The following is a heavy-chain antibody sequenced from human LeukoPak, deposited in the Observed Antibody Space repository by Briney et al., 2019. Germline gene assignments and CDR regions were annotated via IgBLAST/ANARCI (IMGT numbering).Heavy chain of an antibody. CDR2: INPNSGGT. CDR1: GYTFTGYY. CDR3: ARGYSYGSADY. Sequence: ASVKVSCKASGYTFTGYYMHWVRQAPGRGLEWMGWINPNSGGTNYAQKFQGRVTMTRDTSISTAYMELSRLSFDDTAVYYCARGYSYGSADYWGQGTLVTVSS. J-gene: IGHJ4*02. V-gene: IGHV1-2*02. D-gene: IGHD5-18*01.